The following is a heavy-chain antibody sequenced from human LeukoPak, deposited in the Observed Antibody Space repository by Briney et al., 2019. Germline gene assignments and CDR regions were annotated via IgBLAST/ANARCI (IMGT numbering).Heavy chain of an antibody. J-gene: IGHJ2*01. Sequence: GRSLRLSCAASGFTFSSYGMHWVRQAPGKGLEWVAVISYDGTNKYYPDSVKGRFTISRDNSKNTLYLQMNSLRAEDTAVYFCAKDKYGWLSLDWYFDLWGRGTLVTVSS. D-gene: IGHD5-12*01. CDR2: ISYDGTNK. CDR1: GFTFSSYG. CDR3: AKDKYGWLSLDWYFDL. V-gene: IGHV3-30*18.